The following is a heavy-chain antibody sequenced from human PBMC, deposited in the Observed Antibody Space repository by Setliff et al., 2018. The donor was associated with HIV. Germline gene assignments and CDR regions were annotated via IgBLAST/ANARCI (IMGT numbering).Heavy chain of an antibody. CDR3: ATVFYYNSESYSLDY. CDR1: GGTFNNYA. Sequence: ASVKVSCKASGGTFNNYAISWVRQAPGQGLEWVGGVIPLFGTTNYAQKFQGRVTITADESTNTAHMELNSLRSMDTAMYYCATVFYYNSESYSLDYWGQGMLVTVSS. CDR2: VIPLFGTT. V-gene: IGHV1-69*13. D-gene: IGHD3-10*01. J-gene: IGHJ4*02.